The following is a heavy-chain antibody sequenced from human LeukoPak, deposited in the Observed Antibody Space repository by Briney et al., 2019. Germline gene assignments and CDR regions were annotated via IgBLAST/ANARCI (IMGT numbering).Heavy chain of an antibody. CDR1: GGSISSGSYY. J-gene: IGHJ4*02. CDR3: ARVTGYTIEDYFDY. V-gene: IGHV4-61*02. CDR2: ISTIGIT. Sequence: PSETLSLTCTVSGGSISSGSYYWSWIRQPAGGGLEWIGRISTIGITNYNPSLISRVTISIDTSKNQFSLKLSSVTAADTAVYYCARVTGYTIEDYFDYWGQGTLVTVSS. D-gene: IGHD3-9*01.